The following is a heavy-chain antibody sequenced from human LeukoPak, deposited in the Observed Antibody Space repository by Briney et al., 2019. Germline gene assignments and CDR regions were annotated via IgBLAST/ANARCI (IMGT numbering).Heavy chain of an antibody. V-gene: IGHV4-39*01. CDR2: VHNVGST. CDR3: ARHAEYNSGWHFYLDH. D-gene: IGHD6-19*01. Sequence: PSETLSLTCTVSGVSTTNGIYYWAWIRQPPGKGLEWIGSVHNVGSTYYNLSLRSRVTMSIDTSKNQCSLRLNSVTAADTAVYYCARHAEYNSGWHFYLDHWGQGILVTVS. J-gene: IGHJ4*02. CDR1: GVSTTNGIYY.